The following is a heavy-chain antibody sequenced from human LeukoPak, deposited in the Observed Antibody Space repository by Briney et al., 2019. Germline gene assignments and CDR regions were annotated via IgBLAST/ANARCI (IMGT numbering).Heavy chain of an antibody. CDR2: IYSGGST. V-gene: IGHV3-53*01. CDR1: GFTVSTYY. CDR3: ARGLGYCTSTTCLLPFDY. J-gene: IGHJ4*02. Sequence: GGSLRLSCAASGFTVSTYYMTWVRQAPGKGLECVSVIYSGGSTYYADSVKGRFTVSRDNSKNTLDFQMNSLRAEDTAMYYCARGLGYCTSTTCLLPFDYWGQGTLVTVSS. D-gene: IGHD2-2*01.